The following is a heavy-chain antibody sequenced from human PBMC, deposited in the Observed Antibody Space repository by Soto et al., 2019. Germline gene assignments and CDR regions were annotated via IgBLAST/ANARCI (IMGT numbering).Heavy chain of an antibody. V-gene: IGHV3-74*01. Sequence: EVQLVESGGGLVQPGGSLRLSCAASGFTLSNYWMHWARQAPGKGLVWVSRISSDGSSTHYADSVKGRFTISRDNAKNKLHLQMNSLRAEDTAVYYCARVPYCSSSSCYSYFDSWGQGTLVTVSS. CDR1: GFTLSNYW. J-gene: IGHJ4*02. D-gene: IGHD2-2*01. CDR3: ARVPYCSSSSCYSYFDS. CDR2: ISSDGSST.